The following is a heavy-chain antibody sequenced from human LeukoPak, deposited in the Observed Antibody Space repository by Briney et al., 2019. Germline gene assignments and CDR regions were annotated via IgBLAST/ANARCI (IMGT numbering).Heavy chain of an antibody. D-gene: IGHD1-1*01. J-gene: IGHJ6*03. CDR3: AREDNLGNYYNFYMDV. Sequence: QSGGSLRLSCAASGFTVTSSYMSWVRQAPGKGLEWVSYISRRSSNIYYADSVKGRFTITRDDAKNSLYLQMNSLRAEDTAAYYCAREDNLGNYYNFYMDVWGKGTTVSVSS. V-gene: IGHV3-48*01. CDR1: GFTVTSSY. CDR2: ISRRSSNI.